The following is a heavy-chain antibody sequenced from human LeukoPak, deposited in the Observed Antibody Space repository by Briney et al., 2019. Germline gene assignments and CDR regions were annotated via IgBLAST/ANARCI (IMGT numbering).Heavy chain of an antibody. D-gene: IGHD3-3*01. CDR1: GFTFSSYG. CDR2: ISSSSSTI. J-gene: IGHJ3*02. V-gene: IGHV3-48*01. CDR3: ARGGTIFGVVIHAFDI. Sequence: GGSLRLSCAASGFTFSSYGMHWVRQAPGKGLEWVSYISSSSSTIYYADSVKGRFTISRDNAKNSLYLQMNSLRAEDTAVYYCARGGTIFGVVIHAFDIWGQGTMVTVSS.